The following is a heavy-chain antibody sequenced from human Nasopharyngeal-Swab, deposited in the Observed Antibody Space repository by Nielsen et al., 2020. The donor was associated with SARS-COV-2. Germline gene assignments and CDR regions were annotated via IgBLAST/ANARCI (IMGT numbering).Heavy chain of an antibody. Sequence: WIRQPPGKGLEWVSGISWNSGSIGYADSVKGRFTISRDNAKNSLYLQMNSLRAEDTALYNCAKDISPVVPYGMDVWGQGTTVTVSS. D-gene: IGHD2-2*01. CDR3: AKDISPVVPYGMDV. V-gene: IGHV3-9*01. J-gene: IGHJ6*02. CDR2: ISWNSGSI.